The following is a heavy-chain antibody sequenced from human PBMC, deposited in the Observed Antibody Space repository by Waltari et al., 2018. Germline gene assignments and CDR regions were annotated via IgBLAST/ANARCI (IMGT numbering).Heavy chain of an antibody. CDR1: GFTFSSYW. Sequence: EVQLVESGGGLVQPGGSLRLSCAASGFTFSSYWMSWVRQAPGKGLEWVANIKQDGSEKYYVDSVKGRFTISRDNAKNSLYLQMNSLRAEDTAVYYCGADSSSWLPSDYWGQGTLVTVSS. J-gene: IGHJ4*02. V-gene: IGHV3-7*01. D-gene: IGHD6-13*01. CDR3: GADSSSWLPSDY. CDR2: IKQDGSEK.